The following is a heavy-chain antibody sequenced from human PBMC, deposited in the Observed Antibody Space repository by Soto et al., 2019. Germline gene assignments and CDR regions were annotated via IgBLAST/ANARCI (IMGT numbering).Heavy chain of an antibody. CDR1: GYKFNSYW. V-gene: IGHV5-51*01. CDR2: IYPGDSDT. D-gene: IGHD3-16*01. J-gene: IGHJ6*02. Sequence: GESLKISCKGSGYKFNSYWIAWVRQMPGKGLEWMGIIYPGDSDTRYSPSLKSRVTISVDKSKNQFSLKLSSVTAADTAVYYCARSWGDPEYYYYYGMDVWGQGTTVTVSS. CDR3: ARSWGDPEYYYYYGMDV.